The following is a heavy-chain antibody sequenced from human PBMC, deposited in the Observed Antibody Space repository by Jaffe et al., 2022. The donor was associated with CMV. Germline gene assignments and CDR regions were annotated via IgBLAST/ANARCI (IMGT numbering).Heavy chain of an antibody. J-gene: IGHJ4*02. V-gene: IGHV1-3*01. Sequence: QVQLVQSGAEVKKPGASVKVSCKASGYTFTSYAMHWVRQAPGQRLEWMGWINAGNGNTKYSQKFQGRVTITRDTSASTAYMELSSLRSEDTAVYYCARGEGFLEWFHPRFDYWGQGTLVTVSS. CDR2: INAGNGNT. CDR3: ARGEGFLEWFHPRFDY. D-gene: IGHD3-3*01. CDR1: GYTFTSYA.